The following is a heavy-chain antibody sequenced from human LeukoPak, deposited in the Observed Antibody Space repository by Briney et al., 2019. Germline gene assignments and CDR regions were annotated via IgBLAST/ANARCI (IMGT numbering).Heavy chain of an antibody. Sequence: GGSLRLSCAASGXTFSSYWMHWVRQAPGKGLVWVSPINSDGSTTTYADSVKGRFTISRDNGKNTLYLQMNSLRAEDTAVYYCARGRYSGSKVDYWGQGTLVTVSS. CDR3: ARGRYSGSKVDY. D-gene: IGHD1-26*01. CDR1: GXTFSSYW. CDR2: INSDGSTT. J-gene: IGHJ4*02. V-gene: IGHV3-74*01.